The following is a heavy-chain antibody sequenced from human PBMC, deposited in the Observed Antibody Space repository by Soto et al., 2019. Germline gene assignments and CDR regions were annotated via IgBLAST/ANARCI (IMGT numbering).Heavy chain of an antibody. CDR2: IYYSGST. V-gene: IGHV4-61*01. CDR3: ARTGWPQSSYYFDY. J-gene: IGHJ4*02. Sequence: SETLSLTCTVSGGSVSSGSYYWSWIRQPPGKGLEWIGYIYYSGSTNYNPSLKSRVTISVDTSKNQFSLKLSSVTADDTAVYYCARTGWPQSSYYFDYWGQGTLVTVSS. CDR1: GGSVSSGSYY. D-gene: IGHD3-16*01.